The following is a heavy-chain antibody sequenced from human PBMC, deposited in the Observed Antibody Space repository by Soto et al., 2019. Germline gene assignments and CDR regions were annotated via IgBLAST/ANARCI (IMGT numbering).Heavy chain of an antibody. D-gene: IGHD3-3*01. Sequence: PYLTRAVYRGSFSGNYWSWIRQPPGKGLAWIGDINHSGSTDYNPSLKSRVTIPVDTSKNQYSLKLSSVTAADTAVYYCARNKVRFLERYYYYYRMAVWGPGTTANLS. V-gene: IGHV4-34*01. CDR2: INHSGST. CDR3: ARNKVRFLERYYYYYRMAV. CDR1: RGSFSGNY. J-gene: IGHJ6*02.